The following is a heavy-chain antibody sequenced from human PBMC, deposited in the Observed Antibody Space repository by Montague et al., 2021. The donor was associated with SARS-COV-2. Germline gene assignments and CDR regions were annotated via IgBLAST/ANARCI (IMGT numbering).Heavy chain of an antibody. J-gene: IGHJ5*02. CDR1: GDSITTTTYY. D-gene: IGHD3-10*01. Sequence: SETLSLTCNVSGDSITTTTYYWVWIRQHPGKGLEWIGSTNYSGSTFYNPSLKSRLSMSMDTSTNQFSLRLTSMTAADTAIYYCVRRGGTYYYGSGSFDPWGQGTLVAVSS. CDR3: VRRGGTYYYGSGSFDP. V-gene: IGHV4-39*01. CDR2: TNYSGST.